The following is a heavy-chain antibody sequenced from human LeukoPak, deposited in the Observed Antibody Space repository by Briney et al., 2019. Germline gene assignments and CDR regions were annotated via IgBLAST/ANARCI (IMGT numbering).Heavy chain of an antibody. J-gene: IGHJ6*03. CDR3: AKEKCGGDCYYYYYYYMDV. CDR1: GFTFSSYG. CDR2: IRYDGSNK. D-gene: IGHD2-21*02. Sequence: GESLRLSCAASGFTFSSYGMHWVRQAPGKGLEWVAFIRYDGSNKYYADSVKGRFTISRDNSKNTLYLQMNSLRAEDTAVYYCAKEKCGGDCYYYYYYYMDVWGKGTTVTISS. V-gene: IGHV3-30*02.